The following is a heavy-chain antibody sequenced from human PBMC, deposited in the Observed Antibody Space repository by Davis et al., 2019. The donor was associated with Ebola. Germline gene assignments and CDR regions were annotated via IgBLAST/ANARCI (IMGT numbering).Heavy chain of an antibody. J-gene: IGHJ3*02. Sequence: MPSETLSLTCTVSGGSINNYFWSWIRQPPGKGLEWIGYFRYSGNSNFNLSLKSRVTISIDSSKNQFSLKLTSVTVADTAVYYCAGSPGVAVADDGFDIWGQGTVVTVSS. D-gene: IGHD6-19*01. CDR1: GGSINNYF. CDR3: AGSPGVAVADDGFDI. CDR2: FRYSGNS. V-gene: IGHV4-59*01.